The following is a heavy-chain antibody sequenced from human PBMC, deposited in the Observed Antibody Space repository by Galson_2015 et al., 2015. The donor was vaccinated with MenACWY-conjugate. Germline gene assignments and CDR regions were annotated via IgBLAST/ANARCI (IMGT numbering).Heavy chain of an antibody. CDR1: GCSLPRYW. CDR3: ARYNVMGWYFEL. Sequence: QSGAEVTKPGESLRISCMGSGCSLPRYWVGWVRQMPGNGLVWVGIIYTGDSDTRYSPSFQGQVTISADKSISTAYLQWSSLKASDTAMYYCARYNVMGWYFELWGRGTLVTVSS. J-gene: IGHJ2*01. D-gene: IGHD5-24*01. V-gene: IGHV5-51*01. CDR2: IYTGDSDT.